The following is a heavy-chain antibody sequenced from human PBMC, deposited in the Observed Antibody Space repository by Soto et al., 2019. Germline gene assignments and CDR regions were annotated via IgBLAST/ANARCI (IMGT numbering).Heavy chain of an antibody. D-gene: IGHD6-13*01. CDR2: IIPIFGTA. J-gene: IGHJ6*02. V-gene: IGHV1-69*13. CDR1: GGTFSSYA. Sequence: SVKVSCEASGGTFSSYAISWVRQAPGQGLEWMGGIIPIFGTANYAQKFQGRVTITADESTSTAYMELSSLGSEDTAVYYCARQLAAAEMLYYYGMDVWGQGTTVTVSS. CDR3: ARQLAAAEMLYYYGMDV.